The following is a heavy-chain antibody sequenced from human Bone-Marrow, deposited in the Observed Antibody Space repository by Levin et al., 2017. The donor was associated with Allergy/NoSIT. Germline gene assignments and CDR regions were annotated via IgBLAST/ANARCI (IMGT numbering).Heavy chain of an antibody. CDR3: ARDRDYYDSSGYDIGYYGMDV. CDR1: GASISSNDYY. J-gene: IGHJ6*02. CDR2: IYSSGNT. V-gene: IGHV4-30-4*01. Sequence: SETLSLTCTVSGASISSNDYYWSWIRQPPGKGLEWIGYIYSSGNTHYNPSLKGRVTMSLDASKNQISLKLNSVTAADTAVYYCARDRDYYDSSGYDIGYYGMDVWGQGTTVTVSS. D-gene: IGHD3-22*01.